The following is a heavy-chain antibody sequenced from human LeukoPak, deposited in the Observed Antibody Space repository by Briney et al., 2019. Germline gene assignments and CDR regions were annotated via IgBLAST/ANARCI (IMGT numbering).Heavy chain of an antibody. D-gene: IGHD3-3*01. CDR1: GFIFRTYA. CDR3: ASPDYDFWSGFYY. Sequence: GGSLRLSCTASGFIFRTYAMNWVRQAPGKGLEWVSSISASGSSIYYADSVKGRFSISRDNSKKMLYLQMTSLRVEDTAVYYCASPDYDFWSGFYYWGRGSLVTVPS. CDR2: ISASGSSI. V-gene: IGHV3-23*01. J-gene: IGHJ4*02.